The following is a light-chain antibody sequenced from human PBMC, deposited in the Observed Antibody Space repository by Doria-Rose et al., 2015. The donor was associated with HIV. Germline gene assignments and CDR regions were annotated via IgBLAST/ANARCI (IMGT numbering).Light chain of an antibody. CDR3: HQYGTSWT. V-gene: IGKV3-20*01. CDR1: QSFSSTY. Sequence: EIVMTQSPGTLSLSPGEGATLSCRASQSFSSTYLAWYQQKPGQAPSLLIYDGSTRATGIPDRFSASGSGTDFNLTINRLDPEDFALYYCHQYGTSWTFGQGTKVEI. CDR2: DGS. J-gene: IGKJ1*01.